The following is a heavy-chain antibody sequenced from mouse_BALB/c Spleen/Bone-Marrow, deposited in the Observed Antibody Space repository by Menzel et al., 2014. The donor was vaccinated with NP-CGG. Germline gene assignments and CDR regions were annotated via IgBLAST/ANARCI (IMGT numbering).Heavy chain of an antibody. CDR3: ARFRSYTMDF. CDR2: IXPGSDST. J-gene: IGHJ4*01. Sequence: QVQLKQSGAELMKPGASVKISCKATGYTFSNLWIEWMKQRPGHGLEWIGEIXPGSDSTKYHEKFKGKATFTADPSTXTVYMQLSSLTSEDSAVYYCARFRSYTMDFWGQGTSVTVSS. CDR1: GYTFSNLW. V-gene: IGHV1-9*01.